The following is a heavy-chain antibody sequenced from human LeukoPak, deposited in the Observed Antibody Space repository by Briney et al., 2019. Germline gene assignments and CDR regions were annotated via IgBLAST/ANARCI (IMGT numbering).Heavy chain of an antibody. CDR2: ITRSSTYI. CDR3: ARGHNFDWLLQGFDP. D-gene: IGHD3-9*01. CDR1: GFTFRTYS. V-gene: IGHV3-21*01. J-gene: IGHJ5*02. Sequence: GGSLRLSCAASGFTFRTYSMNWVRQAPGKGLEWASSITRSSTYIYYADSVKGRFTISRDNAKNSLYLQMNSLRAEDTAVYYCARGHNFDWLLQGFDPWGQGTLVTVSS.